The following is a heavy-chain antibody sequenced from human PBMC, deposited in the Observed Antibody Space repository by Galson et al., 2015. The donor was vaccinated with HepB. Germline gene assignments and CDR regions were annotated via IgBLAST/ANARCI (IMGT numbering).Heavy chain of an antibody. CDR1: GGTFSSYA. CDR2: IIPIFGTA. V-gene: IGHV1-69*13. D-gene: IGHD5-24*01. J-gene: IGHJ4*02. Sequence: SVKVSCKASGGTFSSYAISWVRQAPGQGLEWMGGIIPIFGTANYAQKFQGRVTITADESTSTAYMELSSLRSEDTAVYYCARREGRDGYNFGSSPLDYWGQGTLVTVSS. CDR3: ARREGRDGYNFGSSPLDY.